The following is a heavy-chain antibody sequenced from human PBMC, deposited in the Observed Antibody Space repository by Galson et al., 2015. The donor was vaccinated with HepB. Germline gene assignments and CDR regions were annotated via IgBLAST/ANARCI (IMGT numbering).Heavy chain of an antibody. V-gene: IGHV3-23*01. CDR3: AKGLNSEFWTFGS. CDR1: GLTFPNSV. J-gene: IGHJ5*02. D-gene: IGHD3-3*01. CDR2: IGTSGTNT. Sequence: SLRLSCAASGLTFPNSVMSWVRQAPGKGLEWASAIGTSGTNTYYADSVKGRFTISRDNSKNTLSLEMDSLRPADTAVYYCAKGLNSEFWTFGSWGQGTQVIVSS.